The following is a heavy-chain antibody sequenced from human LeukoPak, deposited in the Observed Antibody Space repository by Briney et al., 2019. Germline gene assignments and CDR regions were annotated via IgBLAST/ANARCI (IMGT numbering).Heavy chain of an antibody. CDR1: GFTFSSYS. D-gene: IGHD5-24*01. CDR3: ARASSLQDARLDP. Sequence: SGGSLRLSCAASGFTFSSYSMNWVRQAPGKGLEWVSSISSSSSYIYYADSVKGRFTISRDNAKNSLYLQMNSLRAEDTAVYYCARASSLQDARLDPWGQGTLVTVSS. V-gene: IGHV3-21*01. J-gene: IGHJ5*02. CDR2: ISSSSSYI.